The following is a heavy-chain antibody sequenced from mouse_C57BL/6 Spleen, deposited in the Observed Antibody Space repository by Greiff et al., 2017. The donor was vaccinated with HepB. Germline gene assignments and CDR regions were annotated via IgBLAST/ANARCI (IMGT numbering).Heavy chain of an antibody. J-gene: IGHJ1*03. CDR1: GFTFSSYG. CDR2: ISSGGSYT. Sequence: EVQGVESGGDLVKPGGSLKLSCAVSGFTFSSYGMSWVRQTPDKRLEWVATISSGGSYTYYPDSVKGRFTISRDNAKNTLYLQMSSLKSEDTAMYYCARRDWYFDVWGTGTTVTVSS. CDR3: ARRDWYFDV. V-gene: IGHV5-6*01.